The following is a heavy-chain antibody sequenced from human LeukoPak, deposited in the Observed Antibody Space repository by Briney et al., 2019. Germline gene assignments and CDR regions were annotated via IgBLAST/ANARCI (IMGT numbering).Heavy chain of an antibody. D-gene: IGHD3-3*02. CDR1: GFTFSNYN. J-gene: IGHJ4*02. CDR2: ISTSSSYK. Sequence: GGSLRLSCAASGFTFSNYNINWVRQAPGKGLEWVSSISTSSSYKYYADSVKGRFTISRDNAKDSLYLQMNSLRAEDTAVYYCARDRIFGVVSDFDYWGQGTLVTVSS. V-gene: IGHV3-21*01. CDR3: ARDRIFGVVSDFDY.